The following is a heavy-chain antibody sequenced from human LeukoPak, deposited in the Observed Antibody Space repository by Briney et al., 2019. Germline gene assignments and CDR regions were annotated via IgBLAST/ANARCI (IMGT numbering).Heavy chain of an antibody. Sequence: GGSLRLSCAASGFTFSSYAMHWVRQAPGKGLEYVSAISSNGGSTYYANSVKGRFTISRDNSKNTLYLQMGSLRAEDMAVYYCARAYYYGSGGYRGNPEYWGQGTLVTVSS. J-gene: IGHJ4*02. V-gene: IGHV3-64*01. CDR2: ISSNGGST. CDR1: GFTFSSYA. D-gene: IGHD3-10*01. CDR3: ARAYYYGSGGYRGNPEY.